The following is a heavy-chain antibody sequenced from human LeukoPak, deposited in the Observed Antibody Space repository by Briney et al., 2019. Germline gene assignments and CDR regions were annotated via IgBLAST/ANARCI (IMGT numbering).Heavy chain of an antibody. CDR1: GFTFSTFW. CDR2: IKQAGSEK. D-gene: IGHD1-1*01. Sequence: GGSLRLSCAASGFTFSTFWMTWVRQAPGKGLEWVANIKQAGSEKYYVDSVKGRFTISRDNAQNSLYLQMNSLRAEDTAVYYCARGGWNRDYWGQGTLVTVSS. J-gene: IGHJ4*02. V-gene: IGHV3-7*01. CDR3: ARGGWNRDY.